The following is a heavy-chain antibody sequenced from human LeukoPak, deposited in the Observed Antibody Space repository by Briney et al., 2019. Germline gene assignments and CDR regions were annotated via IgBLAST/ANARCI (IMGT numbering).Heavy chain of an antibody. V-gene: IGHV4-4*07. J-gene: IGHJ4*02. Sequence: SETLSLTCSVSGGSLNYYYWSWIRQPAGRGLEWIGRVAGSGSTNCNPSLRSRATMSVDKTKNQFSLTLTAVTAADTAVYYCVREGRTGDYEGYWGPGTLVTVSS. D-gene: IGHD4-17*01. CDR2: VAGSGST. CDR1: GGSLNYYY. CDR3: VREGRTGDYEGY.